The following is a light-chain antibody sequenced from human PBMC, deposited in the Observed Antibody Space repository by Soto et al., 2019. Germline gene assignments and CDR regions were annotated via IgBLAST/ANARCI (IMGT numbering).Light chain of an antibody. CDR3: QQYNSYPRT. J-gene: IGKJ1*01. CDR1: ESISGC. CDR2: KAS. Sequence: DIQMTQSPSTLSASVGDRVTITCRASESISGCLAWYQQKPGKAPQLVIFKASTLESGVPSRFSGSGSGTEFTLSISSLQPDDFASYYCQQYNSYPRTFGQGTKVEIK. V-gene: IGKV1-5*03.